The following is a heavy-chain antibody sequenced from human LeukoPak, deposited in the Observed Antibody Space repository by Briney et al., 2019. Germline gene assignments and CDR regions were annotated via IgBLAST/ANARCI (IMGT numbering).Heavy chain of an antibody. CDR3: ARDPYSGNYGNYYYYYMDV. CDR2: ITSTSSYI. V-gene: IGHV3-21*01. Sequence: GGSLRLSCAASGFTFSLYGMNWVRQAPGKGLEWVSSITSTSSYIYYADSVKGRFTISRDNAKNSLYLQMNSLRAEDTALYFCARDPYSGNYGNYYYYYMDVWGKGTTVTISS. CDR1: GFTFSLYG. D-gene: IGHD1-26*01. J-gene: IGHJ6*03.